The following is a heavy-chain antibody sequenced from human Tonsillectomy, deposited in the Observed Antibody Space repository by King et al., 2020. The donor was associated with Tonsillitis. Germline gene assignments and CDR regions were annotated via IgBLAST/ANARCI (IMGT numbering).Heavy chain of an antibody. J-gene: IGHJ4*02. D-gene: IGHD3-10*01. Sequence: VQLVESGGGLVKPGGSLRLSCAASGFTFSEAYMSWVRQAPGKGLEWVGRIKSKTDGGTTDYAASVKGRFIMSRDDSKKMLYLQMSSLKTEDTAVYYCSTNNPKLLWCGEVFSIDYWGQGTLVTVSS. CDR3: STNNPKLLWCGEVFSIDY. V-gene: IGHV3-15*01. CDR2: IKSKTDGGTT. CDR1: GFTFSEAY.